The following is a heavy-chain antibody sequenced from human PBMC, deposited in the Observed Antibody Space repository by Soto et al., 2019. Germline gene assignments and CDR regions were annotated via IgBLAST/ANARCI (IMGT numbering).Heavy chain of an antibody. V-gene: IGHV3-48*03. D-gene: IGHD3-16*01. J-gene: IGHJ4*02. CDR3: ARELSNWGSDY. Sequence: GGSLRLSCAASGFTFSSYEMNWVRQAPGKGLEWVSYISSSGSTIYYADSVKGRFTISRDNAKNSLYLQMNSLRAEDTAVYYCARELSNWGSDYWGQGTLVTVSS. CDR2: ISSSGSTI. CDR1: GFTFSSYE.